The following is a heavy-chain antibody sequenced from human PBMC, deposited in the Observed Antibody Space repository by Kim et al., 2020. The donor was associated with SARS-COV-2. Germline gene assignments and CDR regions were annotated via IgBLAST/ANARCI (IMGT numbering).Heavy chain of an antibody. D-gene: IGHD3-22*01. J-gene: IGHJ3*02. CDR2: IYHSGST. CDR1: GGSISSGGYS. Sequence: SGTLSLTCAVSGGSISSGGYSWSWIRQPPGKGLEWIGYIYHSGSTYYNPSLKSRVTISVDRSKNQFSLKLSSVTAADTAVYYCARGGLGYDSSGYYFRDAFDIWGQGTMVTVSS. V-gene: IGHV4-30-2*01. CDR3: ARGGLGYDSSGYYFRDAFDI.